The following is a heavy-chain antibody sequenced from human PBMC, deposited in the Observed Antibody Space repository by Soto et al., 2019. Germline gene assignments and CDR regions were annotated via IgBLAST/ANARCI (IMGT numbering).Heavy chain of an antibody. CDR3: ARGQLLSETSDYFDY. J-gene: IGHJ4*02. CDR2: IWYDGSNK. Sequence: EGSLRLSCAASGFTFSSYGMHWVRQAPGKGLEWVAVIWYDGSNKYYADSVKGRFTISRDNSKNTLYLQMNSLRAEDTAVYYCARGQLLSETSDYFDYWGQGTLVTVSS. CDR1: GFTFSSYG. D-gene: IGHD2-2*01. V-gene: IGHV3-33*01.